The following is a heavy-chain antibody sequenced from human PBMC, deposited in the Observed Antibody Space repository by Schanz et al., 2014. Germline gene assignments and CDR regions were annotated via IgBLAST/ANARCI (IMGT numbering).Heavy chain of an antibody. J-gene: IGHJ4*02. CDR1: GFTFSNYV. V-gene: IGHV3-23*04. Sequence: VRLVESGGGVVQPGGSLRLSCAASGFTFSNYVMSWVRQAPGKGLEWVSTIGTSGGTNYAESVKGRFTISRDNSKNTLYLQMNSLRAEDTAVYHCVSSGSYSSYAFWGQGTLVTVSS. D-gene: IGHD3-10*01. CDR3: VSSGSYSSYAF. CDR2: IGTSGGT.